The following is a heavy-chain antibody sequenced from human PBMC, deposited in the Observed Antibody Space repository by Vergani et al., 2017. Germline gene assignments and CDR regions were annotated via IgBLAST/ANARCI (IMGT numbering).Heavy chain of an antibody. Sequence: EVQLVESGGGLVQPGGSLRLSCAASGFTFSSYEMNWVRQAPGKGLEWVSYISSSGSTIYYADTVKGRFTISRDNSKNTLYLQMNSLRAEDTAVYYCAKDWGIVLMVYAGSVWGQGTLVTVAS. CDR1: GFTFSSYE. V-gene: IGHV3-48*03. CDR2: ISSSGSTI. D-gene: IGHD2-8*01. J-gene: IGHJ4*02. CDR3: AKDWGIVLMVYAGSV.